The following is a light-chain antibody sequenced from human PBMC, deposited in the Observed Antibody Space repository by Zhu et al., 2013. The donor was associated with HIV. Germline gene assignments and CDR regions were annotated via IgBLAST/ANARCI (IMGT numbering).Light chain of an antibody. Sequence: QSALTQPASVSGSPGQSITISCTGTSSDVGSYKLVSWYQHHPGKAPKLMIYEVTKRPSGVSNRFSGSKSDNTASLTISGLQAEDEADYYCCSYAGSSTVLFGGGTKVTVL. V-gene: IGLV2-23*02. J-gene: IGLJ2*01. CDR1: SSDVGSYKL. CDR2: EVT. CDR3: CSYAGSSTVL.